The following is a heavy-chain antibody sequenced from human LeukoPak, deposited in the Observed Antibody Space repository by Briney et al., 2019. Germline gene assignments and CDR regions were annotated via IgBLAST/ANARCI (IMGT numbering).Heavy chain of an antibody. J-gene: IGHJ4*02. Sequence: GGFLRLSCGASGFTFSSHWMSWVRQAPGKGLEWVANIKKDGSEKYYVDSVKGRFTISRDNAKKSLYLQMNSLRAEDTAVYYCARHLSGITGYTYGRGIDYWGQGTLLTVSS. CDR1: GFTFSSHW. CDR3: ARHLSGITGYTYGRGIDY. V-gene: IGHV3-7*01. D-gene: IGHD5-18*01. CDR2: IKKDGSEK.